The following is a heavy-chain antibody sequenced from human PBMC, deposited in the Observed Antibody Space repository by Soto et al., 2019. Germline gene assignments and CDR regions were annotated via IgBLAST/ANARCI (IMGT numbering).Heavy chain of an antibody. CDR2: TYYRSKWYN. V-gene: IGHV6-1*01. CDR1: GDSVSSNSAA. J-gene: IGHJ4*02. D-gene: IGHD1-7*01. CDR3: ARELSYNWNYVGPSASYYFDY. Sequence: SQTLSLTCAISGDSVSSNSAAWNWIRQSPSRGLEWLGRTYYRSKWYNDYAVSVKSRITINPDTSKNQFSLQLNSVTPEDTAVYYCARELSYNWNYVGPSASYYFDYWGQGTLVTVSS.